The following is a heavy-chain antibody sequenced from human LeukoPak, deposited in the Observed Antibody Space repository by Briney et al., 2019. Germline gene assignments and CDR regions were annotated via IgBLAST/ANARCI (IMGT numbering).Heavy chain of an antibody. J-gene: IGHJ5*02. CDR1: GFTFSDYY. V-gene: IGHV4-34*01. Sequence: GSLRLSCAASGFTFSDYYMSWIRQPPGKGLEWIGEINHSGSTNYNPSLKSRVTISVDTSKNQFSLKLSSVTAADTAVYYCARRHQNNWFDPWGQGTLVTVSS. CDR2: INHSGST. CDR3: ARRHQNNWFDP.